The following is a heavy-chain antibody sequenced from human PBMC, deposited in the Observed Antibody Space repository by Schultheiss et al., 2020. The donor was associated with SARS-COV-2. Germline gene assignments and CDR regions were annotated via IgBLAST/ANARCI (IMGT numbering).Heavy chain of an antibody. V-gene: IGHV3-66*01. CDR3: ARDKVVGALDV. CDR1: GFTFSSYW. Sequence: GGSLRLSCAASGFTFSSYWMSWVRQAPGKGLEWVSVIYSGGSTYYADSVKGRFTISRDNSKNTLYLQMNSLRAEDTAVYYCARDKVVGALDVWGQGTTVTVSS. CDR2: IYSGGST. J-gene: IGHJ6*02. D-gene: IGHD1-26*01.